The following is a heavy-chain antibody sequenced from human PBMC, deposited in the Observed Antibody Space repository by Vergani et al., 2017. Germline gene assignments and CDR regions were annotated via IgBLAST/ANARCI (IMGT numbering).Heavy chain of an antibody. Sequence: EVQLVESGGGLVKPGGSLRLSCAASGFTFSSYSMNWVRQAPGKGLEWVSSISSSSSYINYADSVKGRFTISRDNAKNSVYLQMNSLRAEDTAGYYCAGDSRQYSGYGSGGDLYYYSYGMDAWCQ. J-gene: IGHJ6*02. D-gene: IGHD5-12*01. CDR2: ISSSSSYI. CDR3: AGDSRQYSGYGSGGDLYYYSYGMDA. V-gene: IGHV3-21*01. CDR1: GFTFSSYS.